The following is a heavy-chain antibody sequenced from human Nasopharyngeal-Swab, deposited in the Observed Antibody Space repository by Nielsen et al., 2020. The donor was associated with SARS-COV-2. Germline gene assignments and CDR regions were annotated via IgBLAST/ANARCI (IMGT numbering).Heavy chain of an antibody. CDR2: IYYSGNT. J-gene: IGHJ4*02. CDR1: GGSISSSSYY. D-gene: IGHD2-15*01. V-gene: IGHV4-39*01. CDR3: ARHLRDGVVVAAPYYFDY. Sequence: SETLSLTCTVSGGSISSSSYYWGWIRQPPGKGLEWIGSIYYSGNTYYNPSLKSRVTISVDTSKNQFSLKLSSVTAADTAVYYCARHLRDGVVVAAPYYFDYWGQGTLVTVSS.